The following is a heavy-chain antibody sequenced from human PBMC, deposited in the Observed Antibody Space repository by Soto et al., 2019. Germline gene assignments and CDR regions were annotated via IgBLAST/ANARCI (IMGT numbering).Heavy chain of an antibody. Sequence: GGSLRLSCAASGFTFSSYAMSWVRQAPGKGLEWVSAISGSGGSTYYADSVKGRFTISRDNSKNTLYLQMNSLRAEDTAVYYCAKDSGIVVVPAAMAKYGAFDYWGQGTLVTVSS. CDR3: AKDSGIVVVPAAMAKYGAFDY. D-gene: IGHD2-2*01. CDR1: GFTFSSYA. CDR2: ISGSGGST. J-gene: IGHJ4*02. V-gene: IGHV3-23*01.